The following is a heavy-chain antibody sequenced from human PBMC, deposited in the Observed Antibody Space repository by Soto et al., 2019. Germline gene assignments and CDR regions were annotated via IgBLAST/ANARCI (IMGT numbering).Heavy chain of an antibody. CDR1: GGSISSYY. D-gene: IGHD2-15*01. CDR3: ARRYGGNLDY. Sequence: QVQLQESGPGLVKLSETLSLTCTVSGGSISSYYWSWIRQPPGKGLEWIGYIYYSGSTNYNPSLKSRVTISVDTSKNQFSLKLSSVTAADTAVYYCARRYGGNLDYWGQGTLATVSS. J-gene: IGHJ4*02. V-gene: IGHV4-59*08. CDR2: IYYSGST.